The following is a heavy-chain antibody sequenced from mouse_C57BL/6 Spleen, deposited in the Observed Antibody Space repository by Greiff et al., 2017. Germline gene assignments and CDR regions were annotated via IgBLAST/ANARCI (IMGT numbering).Heavy chain of an antibody. V-gene: IGHV3-1*01. Sequence: EVKLVESGPGMVKPSQSLSLTCTVTGYSITSGYDWHWIRPFPGNKLEWMGYISYSGSTNSNPSLKSRISITHVTSKNHFFLEWNSVTTEGTATYYWARGSSGPGFAYWGQGTLVTVSA. CDR2: ISYSGST. J-gene: IGHJ3*01. CDR3: ARGSSGPGFAY. CDR1: GYSITSGYD. D-gene: IGHD1-1*01.